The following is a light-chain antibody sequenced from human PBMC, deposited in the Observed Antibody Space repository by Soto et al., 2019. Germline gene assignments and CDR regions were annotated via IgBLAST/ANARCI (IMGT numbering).Light chain of an antibody. CDR2: DTT. V-gene: IGLV7-46*01. J-gene: IGLJ1*01. CDR1: TGAVTNGHY. CDR3: LLYFMAPSV. Sequence: QAVVTQEPSLTVSPGGAVTLTCGSSTGAVTNGHYPYWFQQKPGQAPRTLIYDTTNRHSWTPARFSGSLLGGKAALTLSGAQPEDEAEYYCLLYFMAPSVFGTGPKFTLL.